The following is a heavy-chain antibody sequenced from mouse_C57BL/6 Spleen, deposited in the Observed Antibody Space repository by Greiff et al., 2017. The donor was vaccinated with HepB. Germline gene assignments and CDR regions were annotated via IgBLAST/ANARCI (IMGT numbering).Heavy chain of an antibody. CDR1: GFNIKDYY. D-gene: IGHD3-2*02. CDR3: TTPDSSGYVGAMDY. Sequence: VQLQQSGAELVRPGASVKLSCTASGFNIKDYYMHWVKQRPEQGLEWIGRIDPEDGDTEYAPKFQGKATMTADTSSNTAYLQLSSLTSEDTAVYYCTTPDSSGYVGAMDYWGQGTSVTVSS. V-gene: IGHV14-1*01. CDR2: IDPEDGDT. J-gene: IGHJ4*01.